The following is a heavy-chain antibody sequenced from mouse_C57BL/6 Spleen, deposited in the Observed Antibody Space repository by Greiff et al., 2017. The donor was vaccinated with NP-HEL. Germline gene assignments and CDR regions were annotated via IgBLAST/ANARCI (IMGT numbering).Heavy chain of an antibody. V-gene: IGHV5-4*01. CDR2: ISDGGSYT. J-gene: IGHJ3*01. Sequence: EVKVVESGGGLVKPGGSLKLSCAASGFTFSSYAMSWVRQTPEKRLAWVATISDGGSYTYYPDNVKGRFTISIDNAKNNLYLQMSHLKSDDTAMYYCARDSPIYYSNPAQFAYWGQGTLVTVSA. CDR3: ARDSPIYYSNPAQFAY. CDR1: GFTFSSYA. D-gene: IGHD2-5*01.